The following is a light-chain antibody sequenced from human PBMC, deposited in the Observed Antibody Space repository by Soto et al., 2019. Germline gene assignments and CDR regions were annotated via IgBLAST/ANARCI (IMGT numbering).Light chain of an antibody. CDR3: SSYAGSNNLGV. CDR1: SSDVGGWPH. CDR2: EVS. J-gene: IGLJ7*01. Sequence: QSALTQPASVSASPGQSITISCAGTSSDVGGWPHVSWYQQHPGKAPKLVIYEVSNRPSGVSSRFSGSKSGSTASLTISGLQAEDEADYYCSSYAGSNNLGVLGSGTQLTVL. V-gene: IGLV2-14*01.